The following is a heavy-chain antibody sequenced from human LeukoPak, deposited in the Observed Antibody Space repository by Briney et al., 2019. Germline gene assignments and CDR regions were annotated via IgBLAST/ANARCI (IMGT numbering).Heavy chain of an antibody. Sequence: SETLSLTCTVSGGSISTYYWNWIRQPPGKGLEWIGEINHSGSTNYNPSLKSRVTISVDTSKNQFSLKLSSVTAADTAVYYCARVLRFYYDSSGLDYWGQGTLVTVSS. CDR3: ARVLRFYYDSSGLDY. D-gene: IGHD3-22*01. V-gene: IGHV4-34*01. CDR2: INHSGST. J-gene: IGHJ4*02. CDR1: GGSISTYY.